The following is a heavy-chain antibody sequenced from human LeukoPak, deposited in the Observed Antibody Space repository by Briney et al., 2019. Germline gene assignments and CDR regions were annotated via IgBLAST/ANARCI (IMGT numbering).Heavy chain of an antibody. CDR3: ARDQGYSGYGLFDY. Sequence: GGSLRLSCAASGFTFSSYAMHWVRQAPGKGLEWVAVISYDGSNKYYADSVKGRFTISRDNSKNTLYLQMNSLRAEDTAVYYCARDQGYSGYGLFDYWGQGTLVTVSS. CDR2: ISYDGSNK. D-gene: IGHD5-12*01. CDR1: GFTFSSYA. J-gene: IGHJ4*02. V-gene: IGHV3-30*04.